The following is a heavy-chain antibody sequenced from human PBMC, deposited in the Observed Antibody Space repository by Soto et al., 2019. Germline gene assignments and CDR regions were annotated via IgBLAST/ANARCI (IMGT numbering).Heavy chain of an antibody. CDR1: GDSVSSNSAA. CDR3: ARDRELILGIAARQSFRDACDI. Sequence: SQTLSLTCAISGDSVSSNSAAWNWIRKSPSRGLEWLGRTYYRSKWYNDYAVSVKSRITINPDTSKNQFSLQLNSVTPEDTAVYYCARDRELILGIAARQSFRDACDILGKGTMVSISS. D-gene: IGHD6-6*01. J-gene: IGHJ3*02. V-gene: IGHV6-1*01. CDR2: TYYRSKWYN.